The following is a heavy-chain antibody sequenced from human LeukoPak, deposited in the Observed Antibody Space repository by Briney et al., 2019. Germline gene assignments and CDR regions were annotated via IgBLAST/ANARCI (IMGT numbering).Heavy chain of an antibody. Sequence: GGSLRLSCAASGFTFSSYGMHWVRQAPGKGLEWVAVISYDGSNKYYADSVKGRFTISRDNSKNTLYLQMNSLRAEDTAVYYCASQGYCSGGSCYLPDFDYWGQGTLVTVSS. J-gene: IGHJ4*02. V-gene: IGHV3-30*03. D-gene: IGHD2-15*01. CDR1: GFTFSSYG. CDR3: ASQGYCSGGSCYLPDFDY. CDR2: ISYDGSNK.